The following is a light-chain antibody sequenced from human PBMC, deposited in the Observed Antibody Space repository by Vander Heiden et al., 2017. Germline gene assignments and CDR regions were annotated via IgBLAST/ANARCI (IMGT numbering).Light chain of an antibody. CDR3: CSYAGVWV. CDR1: SSDVVSYNL. CDR2: EVS. Sequence: QSALTQPASVSGSPGQSCTISCTVTSSDVVSYNLFSWYQQHPGKAPKLMIYEVSKRTSGVSNRFSGSKSGNTASLTISGLQAEDEADDYCCSYAGVWVFGGGTKLTVL. J-gene: IGLJ3*02. V-gene: IGLV2-23*02.